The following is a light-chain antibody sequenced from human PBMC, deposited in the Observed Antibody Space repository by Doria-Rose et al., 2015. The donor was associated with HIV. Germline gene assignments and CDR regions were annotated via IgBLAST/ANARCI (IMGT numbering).Light chain of an antibody. CDR2: DGS. Sequence: TQSPGTLSLSPGERATLSCRASQSFSSTYLAWYQQEPGQAPSLLIYDGSTRATGIPDRISASGSGTDFTLTINRLEPEDFALYYCHQYGTSWTFGQGTKVEI. CDR3: HQYGTSWT. J-gene: IGKJ1*01. CDR1: QSFSSTY. V-gene: IGKV3-20*01.